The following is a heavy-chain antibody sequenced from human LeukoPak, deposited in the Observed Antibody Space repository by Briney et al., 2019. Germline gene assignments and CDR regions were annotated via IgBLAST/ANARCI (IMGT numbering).Heavy chain of an antibody. J-gene: IGHJ4*02. CDR1: GFTFNNCA. CDR3: AKARITVTGTFDY. D-gene: IGHD6-19*01. V-gene: IGHV3-23*01. Sequence: GGSLRLSCAASGFTFNNCAMSWVRQAPGKGLEWVSTITYGGGSTYYADSVKGRFTISRDNSKNTLYLQMNSLRAEDTAVYYCAKARITVTGTFDYWGQGTLVTVSS. CDR2: ITYGGGST.